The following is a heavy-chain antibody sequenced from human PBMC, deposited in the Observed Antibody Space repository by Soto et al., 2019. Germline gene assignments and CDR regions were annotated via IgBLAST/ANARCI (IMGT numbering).Heavy chain of an antibody. J-gene: IGHJ4*02. V-gene: IGHV3-23*01. CDR3: ANLSVGRSSSGIYYFDY. CDR1: GFPFSTYS. Sequence: GGSLRLSCAASGFPFSTYSMNSVRQAPGKGLEWISPISGSGFMEYYADSVKGRFTISRDNSKSTVYLELNNLSAEDTAVYHCANLSVGRSSSGIYYFDYWCRGTRATVSS. CDR2: ISGSGFME. D-gene: IGHD6-6*01.